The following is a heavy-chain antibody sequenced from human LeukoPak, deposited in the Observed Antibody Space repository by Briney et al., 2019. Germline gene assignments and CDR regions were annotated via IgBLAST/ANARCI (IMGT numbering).Heavy chain of an antibody. CDR2: IRYDGSNK. D-gene: IGHD6-19*01. CDR3: ANSLRIARGWLPPTYFDY. Sequence: GGSLRLSCAASGFTFSSYGMHWVRQAPGKGLEWVAFIRYDGSNKYYADSVKGRFTISRDNSRNTLYLQMNSLRVEDTAIYYCANSLRIARGWLPPTYFDYWGQGTLVTVSS. J-gene: IGHJ4*02. CDR1: GFTFSSYG. V-gene: IGHV3-30*02.